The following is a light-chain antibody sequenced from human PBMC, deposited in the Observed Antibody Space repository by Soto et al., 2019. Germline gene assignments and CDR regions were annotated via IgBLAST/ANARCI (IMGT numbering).Light chain of an antibody. CDR1: QSVSSN. CDR2: GAS. Sequence: EIVMTQSPATLSVSPGERATLSCRASQSVSSNLAWYQQKPGQAPRLLIYGASTRATGIPARFSGSGSGTEFTLTISSLQYEDFAVYYCQHYNNWPPLNFGGGTKVEIK. J-gene: IGKJ4*01. V-gene: IGKV3-15*01. CDR3: QHYNNWPPLN.